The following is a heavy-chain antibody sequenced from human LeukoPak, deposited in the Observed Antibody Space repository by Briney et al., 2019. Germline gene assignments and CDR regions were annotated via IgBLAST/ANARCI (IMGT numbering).Heavy chain of an antibody. D-gene: IGHD6-19*01. CDR3: ARHVQQWLVMDV. CDR1: GGSISGSSYY. J-gene: IGHJ6*02. CDR2: IYYSGST. V-gene: IGHV4-39*01. Sequence: PSETLSLTCTVSGGSISGSSYYWGWIRQPPGKGLEWIGSIYYSGSTYYNPSLKSRVTISVDTSKNQFSLKLSSVTAADTAVYYCARHVQQWLVMDVWGQGATVTVSS.